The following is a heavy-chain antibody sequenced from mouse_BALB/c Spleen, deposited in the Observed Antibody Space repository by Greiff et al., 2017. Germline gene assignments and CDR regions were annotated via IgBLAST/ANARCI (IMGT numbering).Heavy chain of an antibody. CDR3: ARHNYYGSSYPFAY. CDR2: ISNGGGST. CDR1: GFTFSSYT. J-gene: IGHJ3*01. Sequence: DVMLVESGGGLVQPGGSLKLSCAASGFTFSSYTMSWVRQTPEKRLEWVAYISNGGGSTYYPDTVKGRFTISRDNAKNTLYLQMSSLKSEDTAMYYCARHNYYGSSYPFAYWGQGTLVTVSA. V-gene: IGHV5-12-2*01. D-gene: IGHD1-1*01.